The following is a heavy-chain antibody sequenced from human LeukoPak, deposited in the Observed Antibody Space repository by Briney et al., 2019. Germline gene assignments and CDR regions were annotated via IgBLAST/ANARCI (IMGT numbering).Heavy chain of an antibody. J-gene: IGHJ5*02. CDR3: ARLPYYDILTGYRYWFDP. Sequence: SETLSLTCTVSGGSISSSSYYWGWIRQPPGKGLEWIGSIYYSGSTYYNPSLKSRVTISVDTSKNQFSLKLSSVTAADTAVYYCARLPYYDILTGYRYWFDPWGEGNLVTVSS. CDR2: IYYSGST. D-gene: IGHD3-9*01. V-gene: IGHV4-39*01. CDR1: GGSISSSSYY.